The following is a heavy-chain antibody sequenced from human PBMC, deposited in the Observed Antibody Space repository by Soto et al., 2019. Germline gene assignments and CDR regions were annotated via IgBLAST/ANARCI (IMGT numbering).Heavy chain of an antibody. D-gene: IGHD3-10*01. J-gene: IGHJ4*02. CDR1: GFTFSSYA. CDR3: ARSYYYGSGSIYFDY. CDR2: ISYEGTDK. V-gene: IGHV3-30*04. Sequence: GGSLRLSCAASGFTFSSYAMHWVRQAPGKGLEWVADISYEGTDKYYADSVKGRFTISRDNSKNTPYLQMSSLRAEDTAVYYCARSYYYGSGSIYFDYWGQGTLVTVSS.